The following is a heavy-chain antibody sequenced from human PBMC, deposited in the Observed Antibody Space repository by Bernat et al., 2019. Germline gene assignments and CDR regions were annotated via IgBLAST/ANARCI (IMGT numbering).Heavy chain of an antibody. J-gene: IGHJ4*02. CDR2: ISSSGSTI. Sequence: ELHLVESGGGLVKPGESLRVSCAASGFIFRNAWMSWVRQAPGKGLEWVSYISSSGSTIYYADSVKGRFTISRDNAKNSLYLQMNSLRAEDTAVYYCGMADKRYYFDYWGQGTLVTVSS. CDR1: GFIFRNAW. V-gene: IGHV3-48*03. CDR3: GMADKRYYFDY. D-gene: IGHD2-8*01.